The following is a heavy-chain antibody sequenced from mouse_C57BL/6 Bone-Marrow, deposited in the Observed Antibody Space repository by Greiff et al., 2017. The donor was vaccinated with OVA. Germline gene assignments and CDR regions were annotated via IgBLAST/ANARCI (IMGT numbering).Heavy chain of an antibody. J-gene: IGHJ1*03. Sequence: EVKLVESGAELVKPGASVKLSCTASGFNINDYYMHWVKQRTEQGLEWIGSIDPEDGETKYAPKFQGKATITADTSSNTAYLQLRSLTSEDTAVYYCAGDCYYGYVDVWGTGTTVTVSS. CDR3: AGDCYYGYVDV. CDR2: IDPEDGET. CDR1: GFNINDYY. V-gene: IGHV14-2*01.